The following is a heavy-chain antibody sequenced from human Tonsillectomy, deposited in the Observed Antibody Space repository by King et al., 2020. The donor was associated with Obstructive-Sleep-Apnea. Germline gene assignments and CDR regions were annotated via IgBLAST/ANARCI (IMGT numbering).Heavy chain of an antibody. V-gene: IGHV4-31*03. CDR3: ARNPYSYGYVSWFDP. CDR1: GGSINSGDYY. D-gene: IGHD5-18*01. Sequence: QLQESGPGLVKPSQTLFLTCTVSGGSINSGDYYWSWIRQHPGKALEWIGYIYYSGSTHYNPSLKSRVSISVDTSKNQFSLRLSSVTAADTAVYYCARNPYSYGYVSWFDPWGQGTLVTVAS. J-gene: IGHJ5*02. CDR2: IYYSGST.